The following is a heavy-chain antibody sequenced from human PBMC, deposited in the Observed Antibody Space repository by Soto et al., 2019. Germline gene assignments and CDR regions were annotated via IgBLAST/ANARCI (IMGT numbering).Heavy chain of an antibody. Sequence: GSLRLSCAASGFTFSSYAMKWVRQAPGKGLEWVSLIGESGTPTYYADSVKGRFTISRDNSGNTLFLEMYSLRAEDTAVYYCARYIPGVRYYGMDGWGQGTMVTVSS. CDR3: ARYIPGVRYYGMDG. CDR2: IGESGTPT. V-gene: IGHV3-23*01. J-gene: IGHJ6*02. D-gene: IGHD2-2*01. CDR1: GFTFSSYA.